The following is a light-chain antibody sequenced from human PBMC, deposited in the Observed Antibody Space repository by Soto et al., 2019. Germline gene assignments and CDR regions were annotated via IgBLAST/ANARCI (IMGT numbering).Light chain of an antibody. V-gene: IGLV2-14*01. J-gene: IGLJ3*02. CDR1: GSDIGAYNY. CDR3: SSYTSSSTLGV. CDR2: EVS. Sequence: QSALTQPPSASGSPGQSVTISCTGTGSDIGAYNYVSWYQQHPGKAPKLMIYEVSNRPSGVSNRFSGSKSGNTASLTISGLQAEDEADYYCSSYTSSSTLGVFGGGTKLTVL.